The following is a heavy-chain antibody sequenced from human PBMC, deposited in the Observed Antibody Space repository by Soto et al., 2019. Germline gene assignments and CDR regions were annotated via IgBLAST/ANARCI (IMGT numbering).Heavy chain of an antibody. J-gene: IGHJ4*02. D-gene: IGHD3-22*01. Sequence: PGGSLRLSCASSGFTFSSYAMSWFRQAPGNGLEWVSAISGSGGSTYYADSVKGRFTISRDNSKNTLYLQMNSLRAEDTAVYYCANSYYYDSSGYYYFDYWGQGTLVTVSS. CDR3: ANSYYYDSSGYYYFDY. V-gene: IGHV3-23*01. CDR2: ISGSGGST. CDR1: GFTFSSYA.